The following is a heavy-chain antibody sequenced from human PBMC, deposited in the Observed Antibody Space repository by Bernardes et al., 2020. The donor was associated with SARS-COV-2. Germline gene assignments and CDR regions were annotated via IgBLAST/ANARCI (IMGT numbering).Heavy chain of an antibody. CDR1: GGSVNIGSDY. CDR2: IYTSGST. CDR3: ARTKVYYDSSGQPAYYFDY. V-gene: IGHV4-61*02. Sequence: LSLPFPFSGGSVNIGSDYWNWVRQPAGKGLEWIGRIYTSGSTKYNPSLNSRVIISIDRSMNQFSLKLSSVTAADTAVCYCARTKVYYDSSGQPAYYFDYWGQGTLVTVSS. D-gene: IGHD3-22*01. J-gene: IGHJ4*02.